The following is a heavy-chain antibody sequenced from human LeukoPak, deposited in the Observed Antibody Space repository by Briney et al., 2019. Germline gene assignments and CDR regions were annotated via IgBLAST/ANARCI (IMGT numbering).Heavy chain of an antibody. Sequence: SETLSLTCTVSGGSISSSSYYWGWIRQPPGKGLEWIGSIYYSGSTYYNSSLKSRVTISVDKSKNQFSLKLSSVTAADTAVYYCARVRSVAGTRNFDYWGQGTLVTVSS. V-gene: IGHV4-39*07. CDR2: IYYSGST. CDR1: GGSISSSSYY. J-gene: IGHJ4*02. CDR3: ARVRSVAGTRNFDY. D-gene: IGHD6-19*01.